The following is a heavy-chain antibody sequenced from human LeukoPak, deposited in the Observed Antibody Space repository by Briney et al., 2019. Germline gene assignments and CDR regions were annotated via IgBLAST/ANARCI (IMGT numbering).Heavy chain of an antibody. CDR2: ISSNGGST. Sequence: GGSLRLSCAASGFTFSSYAMHWVRQASGKGLEYVSAISSNGGSTYYANSVKDRFTISRGNSKNTLYLQMGSLRAEDMAVYYCARGLSAAAGTLLGYWGQGTLVTVSS. CDR3: ARGLSAAAGTLLGY. CDR1: GFTFSSYA. V-gene: IGHV3-64*01. J-gene: IGHJ4*02. D-gene: IGHD6-13*01.